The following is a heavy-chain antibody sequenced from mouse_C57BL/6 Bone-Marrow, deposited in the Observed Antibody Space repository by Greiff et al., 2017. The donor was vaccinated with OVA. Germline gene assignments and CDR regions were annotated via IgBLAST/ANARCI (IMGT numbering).Heavy chain of an antibody. V-gene: IGHV1-55*01. Sequence: QVQLQQPGAELVKPGASVKMSCKASGYTFTSYWITWVKQRPGQGLEWIGDIYPGSGSTNYNEKFKSKATLTVDTSSSTAYMQLSSLTSEDSAVYYCARSSGYINYEGDWGQGATLTVSS. CDR3: ARSSGYINYEGD. CDR1: GYTFTSYW. D-gene: IGHD2-5*01. CDR2: IYPGSGST. J-gene: IGHJ2*01.